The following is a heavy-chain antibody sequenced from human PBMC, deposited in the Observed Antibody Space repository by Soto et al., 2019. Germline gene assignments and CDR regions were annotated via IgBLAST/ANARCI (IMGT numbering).Heavy chain of an antibody. V-gene: IGHV3-23*01. Sequence: EVHLLESGGDLVQPGGTLILSCVASGYPFGDYAMRWVRQAPGKGLEWVSAIGPTEAHAPAYAASVKGRFTISRDNSRNILYLQMTNLRAEDTGVYYCATTEAVVAVEAKPRWFGSWGQGTLVTVSP. CDR2: IGPTEAHAP. CDR1: GYPFGDYA. J-gene: IGHJ5*01. CDR3: ATTEAVVAVEAKPRWFGS. D-gene: IGHD2-15*01.